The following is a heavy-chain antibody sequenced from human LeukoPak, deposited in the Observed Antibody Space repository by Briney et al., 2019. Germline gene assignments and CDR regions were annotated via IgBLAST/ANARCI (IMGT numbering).Heavy chain of an antibody. CDR3: ARKAAGPKSGAFDI. V-gene: IGHV3-23*01. D-gene: IGHD6-13*01. J-gene: IGHJ3*02. CDR1: GFTFNSYA. CDR2: ISDSGAGK. Sequence: GGSLRLSCAASGFTFNSYAMSWVRQAPGKGLEWVSGISDSGAGKYYADSVKGHFTISRDNSKNTLYLQMNSLRAEDTAVYYCARKAAGPKSGAFDIWGQGTMVTVSS.